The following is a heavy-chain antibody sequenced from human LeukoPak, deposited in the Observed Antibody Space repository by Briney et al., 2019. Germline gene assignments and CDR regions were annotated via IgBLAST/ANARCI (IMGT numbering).Heavy chain of an antibody. D-gene: IGHD6-19*01. J-gene: IGHJ4*02. V-gene: IGHV4-59*01. CDR2: IYYSGST. CDR1: GGSISSYY. CDR3: ARYNSGWSYFDY. Sequence: SETLSLTCTVSGGSISSYYWSWIRQPPGKGLEWIGYIYYSGSTNYNPSLKSRVTISVDTSKSQFSLKLSSVTAADTAIYYCARYNSGWSYFDYWGQGTLVTVSS.